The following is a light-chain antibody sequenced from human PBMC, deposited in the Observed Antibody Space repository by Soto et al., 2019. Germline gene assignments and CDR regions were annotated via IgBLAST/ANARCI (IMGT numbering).Light chain of an antibody. CDR3: QQLNSYRT. CDR2: AAS. Sequence: DIQLTQSPSFLSASVGDRVTITCRASQGISSYLAWYQQKPGKAPKLLIYAASTLQSGVPSRFSGSGSGTDFTLTISSLQPEDFATYYCQQLNSYRTFGQGTKLEIK. V-gene: IGKV1-9*01. J-gene: IGKJ2*01. CDR1: QGISSY.